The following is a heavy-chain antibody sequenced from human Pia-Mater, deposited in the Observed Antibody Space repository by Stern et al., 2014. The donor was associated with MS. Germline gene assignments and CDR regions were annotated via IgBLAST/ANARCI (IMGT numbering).Heavy chain of an antibody. V-gene: IGHV2-5*02. CDR2: IYWDDEK. CDR1: GFSLSTSGAG. CDR3: AHLFSDASSSWFDP. J-gene: IGHJ5*02. Sequence: QVTLRESGPTLVKPTQTLTLTCTFSGFSLSTSGAGGTWIRQPPGKALEGLAVIYWDDEKRYSPSLKTRLTITRDTSKSQVVLTMTSMDPVDTATYYCAHLFSDASSSWFDPWGQGTLVTVSS. D-gene: IGHD6-6*01.